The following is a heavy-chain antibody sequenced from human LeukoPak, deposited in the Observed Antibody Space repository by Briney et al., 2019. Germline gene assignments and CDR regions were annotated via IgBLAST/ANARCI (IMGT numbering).Heavy chain of an antibody. V-gene: IGHV3-48*03. CDR1: GFTFSSYE. D-gene: IGHD3-10*01. CDR3: ARAPTMVRGVEDV. CDR2: ISSSGSTI. Sequence: GGSLRLSCAASGFTFSSYEMNWVRQAPGKGLEWVSYISSSGSTIYYADSVKGRFTISRDNAKNSLYLQMNSLRAEDTAVYYCARAPTMVRGVEDVWGKGTTVTISS. J-gene: IGHJ6*04.